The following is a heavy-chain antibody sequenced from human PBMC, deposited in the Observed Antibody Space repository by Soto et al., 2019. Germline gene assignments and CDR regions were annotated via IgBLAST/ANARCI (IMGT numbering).Heavy chain of an antibody. J-gene: IGHJ4*02. D-gene: IGHD2-15*01. CDR1: GFPFSHYA. CDR2: ISGNGGDA. Sequence: VGSLRISWAASGFPFSHYAMSWVRQAPGKGLEWVSAISGNGGDASYADSVRGRFTISRDNSRDTLSLQMNSLTAEDTAVYFCAKRRGAGGHFDYWGQGALVTVSS. CDR3: AKRRGAGGHFDY. V-gene: IGHV3-23*01.